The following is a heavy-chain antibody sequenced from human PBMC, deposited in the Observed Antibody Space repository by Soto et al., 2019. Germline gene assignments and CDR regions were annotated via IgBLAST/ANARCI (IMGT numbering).Heavy chain of an antibody. CDR1: GYTFTSYG. CDR3: ARDEGYKWIDGGWFDP. D-gene: IGHD1-1*01. CDR2: ISGYNGNT. Sequence: QVQLVQSGAEVKKPGASVKVSCKSSGYTFTSYGISWVRQAPGQGLEWMGWISGYNGNTNYAQKLQGRATMTTDTSTSTAYMELRRLRSDDTAVYYCARDEGYKWIDGGWFDPWGQGTLVTVSS. J-gene: IGHJ5*02. V-gene: IGHV1-18*01.